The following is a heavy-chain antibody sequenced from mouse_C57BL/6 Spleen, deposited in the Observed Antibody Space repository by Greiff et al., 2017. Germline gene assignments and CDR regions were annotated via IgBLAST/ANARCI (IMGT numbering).Heavy chain of an antibody. CDR2: INPSSGYT. CDR1: GSTFTSYT. J-gene: IGHJ1*03. Sequence: QVQLQQSGAELARPGASVKMSCKASGSTFTSYTMHWVKQRPGQGLEWIGYINPSSGYTKYNQKFKDKATLTADKSSSTAYMQLSSLTSEDSAVYYCARDGYYGSGDWYFDVWGTGTTVTVSS. D-gene: IGHD1-1*01. CDR3: ARDGYYGSGDWYFDV. V-gene: IGHV1-4*01.